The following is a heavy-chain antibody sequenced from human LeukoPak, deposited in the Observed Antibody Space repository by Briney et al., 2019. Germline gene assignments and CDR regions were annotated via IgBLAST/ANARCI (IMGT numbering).Heavy chain of an antibody. CDR1: GGSINYYY. Sequence: PSETLSLTCTVSGGSINYYYWMWIRQPPGKGLEWIGYIYYSGGTHYNPSLKSRVTMLVDTSKNQFSLKLSSVTAADTAVYCCARGRGTMIVLWGQGTLVTVSS. J-gene: IGHJ4*02. CDR2: IYYSGGT. D-gene: IGHD3-22*01. V-gene: IGHV4-59*12. CDR3: ARGRGTMIVL.